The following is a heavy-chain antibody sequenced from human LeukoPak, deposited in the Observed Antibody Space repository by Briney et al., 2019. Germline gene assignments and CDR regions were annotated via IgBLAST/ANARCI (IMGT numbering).Heavy chain of an antibody. V-gene: IGHV3-53*01. CDR1: GFTVNSNY. J-gene: IGHJ3*02. CDR3: ARESWGKLFRAFDI. D-gene: IGHD6-13*01. Sequence: PGGSLRLSCAASGFTVNSNYMTWVRQAPGKGLEWDSIVYSGGSTYYADSVKGRFTISRDNSKNTLYLQMNSLRAEDTAVYYCARESWGKLFRAFDIWGQGTVVTVSS. CDR2: VYSGGST.